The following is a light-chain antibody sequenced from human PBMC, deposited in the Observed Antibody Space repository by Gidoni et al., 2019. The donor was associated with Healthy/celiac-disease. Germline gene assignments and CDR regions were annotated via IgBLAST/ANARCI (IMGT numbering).Light chain of an antibody. J-gene: IGKJ5*01. Sequence: EIVLTQSPATLSLSTGERATLSCRASQSVSSYLAWYPQKPGQAPRLLIYDASNRATGIPARFSGSGSGTDFTLTISSLEPEDFAVYYCQQRSNWPITFGQGTRLEIK. CDR1: QSVSSY. CDR2: DAS. CDR3: QQRSNWPIT. V-gene: IGKV3-11*01.